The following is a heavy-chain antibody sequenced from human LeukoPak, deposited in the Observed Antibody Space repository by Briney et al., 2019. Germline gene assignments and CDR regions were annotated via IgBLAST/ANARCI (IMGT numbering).Heavy chain of an antibody. CDR3: ASRFYGDYVDY. V-gene: IGHV3-7*02. D-gene: IGHD4-17*01. CDR2: IKPDGSDK. CDR1: GFTFSGYW. Sequence: GGSLRLSCAASGFTFSGYWMSWVRQAPGKGLEWVANIKPDGSDKYYVDSVKGRFTISRENAKNSLYLHMNSLRAEDTAVYYCASRFYGDYVDYWGQGTLVTVSS. J-gene: IGHJ4*02.